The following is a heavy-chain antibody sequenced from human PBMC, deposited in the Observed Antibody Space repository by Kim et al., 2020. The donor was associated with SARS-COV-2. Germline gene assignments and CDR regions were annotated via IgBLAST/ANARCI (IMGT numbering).Heavy chain of an antibody. CDR3: ARGGSQYQLLNY. CDR1: GFTFSSYA. D-gene: IGHD2-2*01. Sequence: GGSLRLSCAASGFTFSSYAMHWVRQAPGKGLEYVSAISSNGGSTYYANSVKGRFTISKDNSKNTLYLQMGSLRAEDMAVYYCARGGSQYQLLNYWGQGTLVTVSS. V-gene: IGHV3-64*01. J-gene: IGHJ4*02. CDR2: ISSNGGST.